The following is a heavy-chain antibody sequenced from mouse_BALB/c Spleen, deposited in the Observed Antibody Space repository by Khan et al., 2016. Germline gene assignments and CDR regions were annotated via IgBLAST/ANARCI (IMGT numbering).Heavy chain of an antibody. V-gene: IGHV9-2-1*01. D-gene: IGHD1-1*01. Sequence: QIQLVQSGPELKKPGETVKISCKASGYTFTDYSMHWVKRAPGKGLKWMGWINTETGEPTYADDFKGRFAFSLETSASTAYLQINNLKNEDTATYFCARGNYYGSSAYWGQGTLVTVSA. CDR2: INTETGEP. CDR1: GYTFTDYS. J-gene: IGHJ3*01. CDR3: ARGNYYGSSAY.